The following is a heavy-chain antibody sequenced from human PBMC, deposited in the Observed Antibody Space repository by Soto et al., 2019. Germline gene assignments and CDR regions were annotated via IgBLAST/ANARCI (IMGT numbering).Heavy chain of an antibody. V-gene: IGHV3-21*01. CDR2: ISSSSSYI. J-gene: IGHJ6*02. CDR3: ARDAAYYDFWSGYGYYYYYYGMDV. D-gene: IGHD3-3*01. CDR1: GFTFSSYS. Sequence: PGGSLRLSCEASGFTFSSYSMNWVRQAPGKGLEWVSSISSSSSYIYYADSVKGRFTISRDNAKNSLYLQMNSLRAEDTAVYYCARDAAYYDFWSGYGYYYYYYGMDVWGQGNTDTASS.